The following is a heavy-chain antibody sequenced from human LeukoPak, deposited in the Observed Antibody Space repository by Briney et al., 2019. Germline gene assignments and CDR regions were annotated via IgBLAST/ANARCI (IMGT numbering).Heavy chain of an antibody. Sequence: QPGRSLRLSCAAPGFPFSNYGMHWVRQAPGKGLEWVAVISYDGSNEYYADSVKGRFPISRDNSKNTLYLQMNSLRAEDTAVYYCARETLGMTTVATNTQDYFDYWGQGTLVTVSS. CDR2: ISYDGSNE. CDR1: GFPFSNYG. J-gene: IGHJ4*02. V-gene: IGHV3-30*03. D-gene: IGHD4-17*01. CDR3: ARETLGMTTVATNTQDYFDY.